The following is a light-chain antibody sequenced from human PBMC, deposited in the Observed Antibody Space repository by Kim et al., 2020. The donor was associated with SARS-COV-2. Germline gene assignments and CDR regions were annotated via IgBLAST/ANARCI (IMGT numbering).Light chain of an antibody. CDR2: GQN. CDR1: SLGSYH. V-gene: IGLV3-19*01. J-gene: IGLJ2*01. Sequence: SSELTQDPAVSVALGQTVRITCQGGSLGSYHASWFQQKSGQAPVLVIYGQNNRPSGIPDRFSGSTSGNTASLTITGAQAEDEADYFCSSRDASADRLLFGGGTQLTVL. CDR3: SSRDASADRLL.